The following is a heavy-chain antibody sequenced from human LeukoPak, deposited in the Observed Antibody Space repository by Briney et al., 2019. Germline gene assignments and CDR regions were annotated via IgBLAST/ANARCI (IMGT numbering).Heavy chain of an antibody. Sequence: GGSLRLSCAASGFTFSSYWMHWVRQAPGKGLVWVSLINNDGSTTRYADSVKGRFTISRDNAKNSLYLQMNSLRAEDTAVYYCARVGGSHFDYWGQGTLVTVSS. V-gene: IGHV3-74*01. CDR2: INNDGSTT. D-gene: IGHD3-10*01. CDR3: ARVGGSHFDY. CDR1: GFTFSSYW. J-gene: IGHJ4*02.